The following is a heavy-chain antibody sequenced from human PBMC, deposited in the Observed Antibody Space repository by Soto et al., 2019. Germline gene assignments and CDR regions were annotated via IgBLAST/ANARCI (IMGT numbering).Heavy chain of an antibody. J-gene: IGHJ4*02. Sequence: QVQLQQWGAGLVKPSETLSLSCAVYGQSFSGHSWAWIRQPPGKGLEWIGEINESGSTYYNPSLKSRVTISTETSKNQFSLQLSSVSAADTAAYFCARGSGIVALPGELEDVKYDYWGQGTLVNVSS. CDR3: ARGSGIVALPGELEDVKYDY. V-gene: IGHV4-34*01. CDR2: INESGST. D-gene: IGHD1-1*01. CDR1: GQSFSGHS.